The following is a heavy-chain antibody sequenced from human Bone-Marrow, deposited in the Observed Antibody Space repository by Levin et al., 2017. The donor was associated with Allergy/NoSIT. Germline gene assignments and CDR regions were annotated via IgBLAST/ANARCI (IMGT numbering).Heavy chain of an antibody. CDR3: AKVYGNYYDYFDY. J-gene: IGHJ4*02. Sequence: SLKISCAASGFTFDDYAMHWVRQAPGKGLEWVSGITWNGGGIDYADSVKGRFTISRDNAKNSLYLQINSLRPEDTALYYCAKVYGNYYDYFDYWGQGTLVTVSS. CDR1: GFTFDDYA. CDR2: ITWNGGGI. V-gene: IGHV3-9*01. D-gene: IGHD4-11*01.